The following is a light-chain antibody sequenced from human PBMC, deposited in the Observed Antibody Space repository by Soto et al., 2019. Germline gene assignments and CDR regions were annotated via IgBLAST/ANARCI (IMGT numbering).Light chain of an antibody. Sequence: DIQMTQSPPSLSASMGDRVTITCRASQGISYYLAWYQQKPGKGPKLLIYDATILQSGVPSRFSGSGSGTYFTLTISXLQPEDVATYYCQKYNGAFSFGPGTKVDIK. CDR3: QKYNGAFS. CDR1: QGISYY. J-gene: IGKJ3*01. V-gene: IGKV1-27*01. CDR2: DAT.